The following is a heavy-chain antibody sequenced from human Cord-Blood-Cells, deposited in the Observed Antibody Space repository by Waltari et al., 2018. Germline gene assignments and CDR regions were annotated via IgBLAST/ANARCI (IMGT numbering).Heavy chain of an antibody. CDR2: INHSGST. CDR1: GGSFSGYY. J-gene: IGHJ4*02. CDR3: ARRPYYYDSSGYLLVDY. V-gene: IGHV4-34*01. D-gene: IGHD3-22*01. Sequence: QVQLQQWGAGLLKPSATLSLTCAVSGGSFSGYYWSWIRPPPGKGLEWIGEINHSGSTNYNPSLKSRVTISVDTSKNQFSLKLSSVTAADTAVYYCARRPYYYDSSGYLLVDYWGQGTLVTVSS.